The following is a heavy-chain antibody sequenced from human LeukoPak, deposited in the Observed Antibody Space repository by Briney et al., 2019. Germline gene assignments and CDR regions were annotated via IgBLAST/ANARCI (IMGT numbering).Heavy chain of an antibody. CDR1: GYTFMSHG. CDR2: ISGFSSNT. Sequence: ASVKVSCKAYGYTFMSHGISWVRQAPGQGLEWMGWISGFSSNTNYAQRLQGRVTMTTDTSKTTAYMELRSLRSDDTAVYYSARDGFRGATDYWGQGTLVTVSS. J-gene: IGHJ4*02. V-gene: IGHV1-18*01. D-gene: IGHD1-26*01. CDR3: ARDGFRGATDY.